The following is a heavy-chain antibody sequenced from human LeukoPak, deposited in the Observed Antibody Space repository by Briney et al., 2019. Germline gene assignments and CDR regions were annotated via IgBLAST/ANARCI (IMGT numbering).Heavy chain of an antibody. Sequence: GGSLRLSCAASGFTVITNDMTWVRQAPGKGLEWVPVLYSDGNTKYADSVQGRFTISRDNSKNTLYLEMNSLSPDDTAVYCCARGVEPLAANTLAYWGQGTLVTVSS. V-gene: IGHV3-53*01. D-gene: IGHD1-14*01. CDR3: ARGVEPLAANTLAY. CDR1: GFTVITND. J-gene: IGHJ4*02. CDR2: LYSDGNT.